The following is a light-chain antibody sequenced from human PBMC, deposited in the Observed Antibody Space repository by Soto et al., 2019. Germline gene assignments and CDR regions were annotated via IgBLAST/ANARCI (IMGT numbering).Light chain of an antibody. V-gene: IGKV3-15*01. CDR2: GVS. CDR1: QSVSTN. Sequence: EIVMTQSPATLSVSPGDRATLSCRASQSVSTNLAWYQQKPGQAPRLLMYGVSTRATGIPARFSGSGSGTEFTLTIYSLQSEDLAVYFCQQYNDWPRTFGQGTKVDI. J-gene: IGKJ1*01. CDR3: QQYNDWPRT.